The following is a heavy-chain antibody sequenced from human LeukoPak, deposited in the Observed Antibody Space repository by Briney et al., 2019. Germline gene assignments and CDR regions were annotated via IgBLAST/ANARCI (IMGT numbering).Heavy chain of an antibody. V-gene: IGHV4-39*07. CDR2: IYYSGST. J-gene: IGHJ6*03. CDR3: ARGYYGSGNPETLYYYYYYMDV. CDR1: GGSISSTSYY. Sequence: PSETLSLTCTVSGGSISSTSYYWGWIRQPPGKELEWIGTIYYSGSTFYNPSLKSRVTISADTSKNQFSLKLSSVTAADTAVYYCARGYYGSGNPETLYYYYYYMDVWGKGTTVTVSS. D-gene: IGHD3-10*01.